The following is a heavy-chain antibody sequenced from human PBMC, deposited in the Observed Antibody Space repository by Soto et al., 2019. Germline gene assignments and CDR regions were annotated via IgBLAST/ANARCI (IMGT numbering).Heavy chain of an antibody. D-gene: IGHD2-2*01. Sequence: SETLSLTCAVSGVSISSYYWSWIRQPPGKGLEWIGNVYYSGSTRYNPSLKSRLTISLDPSNSHFSLRLASVSAADTAVYYCARQGIGVDPAYLAFWGQGRLVTVSS. V-gene: IGHV4-59*08. CDR1: GVSISSYY. J-gene: IGHJ4*02. CDR2: VYYSGST. CDR3: ARQGIGVDPAYLAF.